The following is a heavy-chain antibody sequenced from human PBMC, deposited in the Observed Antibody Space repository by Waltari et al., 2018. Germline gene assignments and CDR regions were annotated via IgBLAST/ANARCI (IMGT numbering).Heavy chain of an antibody. Sequence: QVQLQESGPRVVTPSETLSLPCTVSGTSIREYYWTWIRQPPGKGLEWIGFLSNTGSNRYNPSLRSRVNISEDMSKNQFSLKLSSVTAADTAVYYCARTSGAAAGKFDYWGQGTLVTVSS. V-gene: IGHV4-59*01. D-gene: IGHD6-13*01. CDR3: ARTSGAAAGKFDY. J-gene: IGHJ4*02. CDR2: LSNTGSN. CDR1: GTSIREYY.